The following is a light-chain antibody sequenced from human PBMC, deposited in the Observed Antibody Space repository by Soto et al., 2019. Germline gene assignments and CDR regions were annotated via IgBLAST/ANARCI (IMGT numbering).Light chain of an antibody. J-gene: IGKJ5*01. CDR1: QIICHSSNNKFC. Sequence: DNEMTRTRDSVALSLGDSSTSTCESNQIICHSSNNKFCLAWQQQKPGPPPMVLIYWASNREAGVADRFSGSGSGTDFTLTISSLEPEDFAVYYCQQRSKWITFGQGTRLEIK. V-gene: IGKV4-1*01. CDR2: WAS. CDR3: QQRSKWIT.